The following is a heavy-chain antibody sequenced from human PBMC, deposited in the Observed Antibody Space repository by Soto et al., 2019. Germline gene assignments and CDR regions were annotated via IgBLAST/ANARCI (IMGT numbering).Heavy chain of an antibody. D-gene: IGHD2-2*01. Sequence: ASVKVSGKASGGTVSSYAISWVRQAPGQGLEWMGGIIPIFGTANYAQKFQGRVTITADKSTSTAYMELSSLRSEDTAVYYCARGGYCSSTSCFRSSYNWFDPWGKGTLVTVSS. J-gene: IGHJ5*02. CDR1: GGTVSSYA. CDR3: ARGGYCSSTSCFRSSYNWFDP. V-gene: IGHV1-69*06. CDR2: IIPIFGTA.